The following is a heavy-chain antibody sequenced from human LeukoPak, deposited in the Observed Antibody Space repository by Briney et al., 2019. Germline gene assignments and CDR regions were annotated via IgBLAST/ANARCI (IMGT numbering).Heavy chain of an antibody. D-gene: IGHD5-12*01. CDR1: GYSFTSYW. V-gene: IGHV5-51*01. CDR3: ARRKGHSGYDFRGHPHWFDP. CDR2: IYPGDSDT. Sequence: GESLKISCKGSGYSFTSYWIGWVRQMPGKGLEWMGIIYPGDSDTRYSPSFQGQVTISADKSISTAYLQWSSLKASDTAMYYCARRKGHSGYDFRGHPHWFDPWGQGTLVTVSS. J-gene: IGHJ5*02.